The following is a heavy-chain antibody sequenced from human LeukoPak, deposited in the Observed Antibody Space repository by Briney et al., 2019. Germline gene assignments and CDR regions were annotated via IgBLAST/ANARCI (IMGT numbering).Heavy chain of an antibody. J-gene: IGHJ4*02. CDR3: ARWRTARTGFDY. CDR1: GXSISSNSYY. CDR2: IYYSGSP. V-gene: IGHV4-39*01. D-gene: IGHD3/OR15-3a*01. Sequence: SETLSLTCTVSGXSISSNSYYWGWIRQPPGKGLESIWSIYYSGSPYYNPSLKSRVTISVDTSKNQFSLKVISVTAADTAVYYCARWRTARTGFDYWGQGTLVTVSS.